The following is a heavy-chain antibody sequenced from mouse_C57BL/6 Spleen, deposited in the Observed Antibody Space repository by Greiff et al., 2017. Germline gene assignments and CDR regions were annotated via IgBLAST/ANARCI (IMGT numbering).Heavy chain of an antibody. CDR3: ARNYDGSSCDWFAY. Sequence: EVQLQQSGAELVKPGASVKLSCTASGFTIQDYYMHWVKQRTEQGLEWIGRIDPTAGDTTYAPKFQGKATITADTSSNTAYRQLSSLTGEDTAVDYCARNYDGSSCDWFAYWGQGTTVTVSA. V-gene: IGHV14-2*01. CDR1: GFTIQDYY. J-gene: IGHJ3*01. D-gene: IGHD1-1*01. CDR2: IDPTAGDT.